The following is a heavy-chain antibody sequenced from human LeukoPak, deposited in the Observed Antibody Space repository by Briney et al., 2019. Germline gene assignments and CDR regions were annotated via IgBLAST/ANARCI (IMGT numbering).Heavy chain of an antibody. V-gene: IGHV4-31*03. CDR1: GGSISSGGYY. Sequence: PSETLSLTCTVSGGSISSGGYYWSWIRQHPGKGLEWIGYIYYSGSTHYNPSLKSRVTISVDTSKNQFSLKLSSVTAADTAVYYCARDSLLYYYDSSGYYIYYYYGMDVWGQGTTVTVSS. D-gene: IGHD3-22*01. J-gene: IGHJ6*02. CDR2: IYYSGST. CDR3: ARDSLLYYYDSSGYYIYYYYGMDV.